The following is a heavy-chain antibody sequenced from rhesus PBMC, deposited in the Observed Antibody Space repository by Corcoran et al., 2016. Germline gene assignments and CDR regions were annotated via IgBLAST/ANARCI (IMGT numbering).Heavy chain of an antibody. D-gene: IGHD1-44*01. CDR1: GGSISGGYG. Sequence: QVQLQESGPGLLKPSETLSLTCAVSGGSISGGYGWGWTRQPPGKGLEWIGWIYSSSGHTYYNPSLQSRVTISTDTSKNQFSLKLSSVTAADTAVYYCARDGPSGNYKGSWDYWGQGVLVTVSS. V-gene: IGHV4S7*01. J-gene: IGHJ4*01. CDR2: IYSSSGHT. CDR3: ARDGPSGNYKGSWDY.